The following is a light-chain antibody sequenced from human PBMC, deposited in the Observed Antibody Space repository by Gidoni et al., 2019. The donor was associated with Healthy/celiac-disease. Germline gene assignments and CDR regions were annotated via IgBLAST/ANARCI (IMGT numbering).Light chain of an antibody. J-gene: IGKJ2*01. CDR3: QQRSNWLHT. Sequence: EIVLTQSPATLSLSPGERATLSCRASQSVSSYLAWYQQKPGQAPRILIYAASSRATGIPARFSGSGSGTDFTLTISSLEPEDFAVYYCQQRSNWLHTFGQGTKLEIK. CDR2: AAS. V-gene: IGKV3-11*01. CDR1: QSVSSY.